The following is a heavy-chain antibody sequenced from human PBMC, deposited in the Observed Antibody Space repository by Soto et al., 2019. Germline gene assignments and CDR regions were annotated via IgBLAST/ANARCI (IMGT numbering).Heavy chain of an antibody. CDR3: ARDSAVTTLYYYYGMDV. V-gene: IGHV3-33*01. D-gene: IGHD4-17*01. CDR2: IWYDGSNK. Sequence: ESVGGVVQPGRSLRLSCAASGFTFSSYGMHWVRQAPGKGLEWVAVIWYDGSNKYYADSVKGRFTISRDNSKNTLYLQMNSLRAEDTAVYYCARDSAVTTLYYYYGMDVWGQGTTVTVSS. CDR1: GFTFSSYG. J-gene: IGHJ6*02.